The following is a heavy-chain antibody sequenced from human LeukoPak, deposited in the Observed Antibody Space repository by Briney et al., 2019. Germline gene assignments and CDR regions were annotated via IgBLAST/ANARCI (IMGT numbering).Heavy chain of an antibody. J-gene: IGHJ6*02. Sequence: WGTPTHSRPSSPITFCHHDLSLAPHAPRQGAPSARFIRSKTYGGTTEYAASVKGRFSISRDDSQSIAYLQMSSLNTEDTAVYYCARGPIQLWLHNGMDVWGQGTTVIVSS. CDR1: PITFCHHD. CDR2: IRSKTYGGTT. CDR3: ARGPIQLWLHNGMDV. V-gene: IGHV3-49*04. D-gene: IGHD5-18*01.